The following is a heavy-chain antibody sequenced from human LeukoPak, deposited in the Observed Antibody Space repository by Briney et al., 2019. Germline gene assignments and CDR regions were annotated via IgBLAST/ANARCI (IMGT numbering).Heavy chain of an antibody. CDR2: ISDNGDRT. D-gene: IGHD6-13*01. CDR3: AKDHHLGYIKDAFDI. Sequence: GGSLRLSCAASGFSFSSYAMSWVRQAPGKGLEWVSTISDNGDRTFYADSVKGRFTISRDNSKSTLYLQMNSLRAEDTAIYYCAKDHHLGYIKDAFDIWGQGTMVTVSS. J-gene: IGHJ3*02. V-gene: IGHV3-23*01. CDR1: GFSFSSYA.